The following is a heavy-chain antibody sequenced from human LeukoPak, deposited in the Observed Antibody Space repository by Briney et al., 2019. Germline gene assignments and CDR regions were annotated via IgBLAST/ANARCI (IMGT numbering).Heavy chain of an antibody. CDR2: IYYSGST. CDR1: GGSITNYF. Sequence: PSETLSLTCTVSGGSITNYFWSWIRQPPGKGLEWIGYIYYSGSTTYNPSLKNRVTISVDTSKNHFSLRLSSATAADTAVYYCAKDGKISVGELNHWGQGTLVTVSS. D-gene: IGHD3-10*01. CDR3: AKDGKISVGELNH. V-gene: IGHV4-59*01. J-gene: IGHJ4*02.